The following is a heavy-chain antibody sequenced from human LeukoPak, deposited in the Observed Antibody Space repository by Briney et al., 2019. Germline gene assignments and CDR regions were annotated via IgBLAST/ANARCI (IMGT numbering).Heavy chain of an antibody. J-gene: IGHJ4*02. CDR3: ARDFHGDHDY. CDR2: VNPDGSYT. D-gene: IGHD4-17*01. V-gene: IGHV3-74*03. Sequence: GGSLRLSCAASGFTFGNYWVHWVRQAPGKGLVWVSRVNPDGSYTSYADSVKGRFTISRDNAKNTPYLQMNSLRAKDTAVYYCARDFHGDHDYWGQGTLVTVSS. CDR1: GFTFGNYW.